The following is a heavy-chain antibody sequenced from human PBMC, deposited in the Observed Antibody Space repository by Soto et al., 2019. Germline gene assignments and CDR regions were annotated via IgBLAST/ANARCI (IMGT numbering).Heavy chain of an antibody. Sequence: SETLSLTCTVSRGYISSYHCSWIRQPPKKEQEWIGYIYYSGSTNYNPYLKSRVTISVDTSKNQFPLKLSSVTAADTAVYYCARWGCSGGSCYSFYYCGMDVWDQGPTVTVAS. D-gene: IGHD2-15*01. CDR3: ARWGCSGGSCYSFYYCGMDV. V-gene: IGHV4-59*01. J-gene: IGHJ6*02. CDR1: RGYISSYH. CDR2: IYYSGST.